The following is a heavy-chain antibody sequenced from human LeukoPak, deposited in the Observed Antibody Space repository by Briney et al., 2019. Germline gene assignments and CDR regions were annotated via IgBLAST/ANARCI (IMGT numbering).Heavy chain of an antibody. Sequence: GESLKISCKGSGYSFTSYWIGWVRQMPGKGLEWMGIIYPGDSDTRYSPSFQGQVTISADKSISTAYLQWSSLKASDTAMYYCARREVERQLVLDAFDIWGQGTMVTVSS. CDR2: IYPGDSDT. J-gene: IGHJ3*02. V-gene: IGHV5-51*01. CDR1: GYSFTSYW. CDR3: ARREVERQLVLDAFDI. D-gene: IGHD6-13*01.